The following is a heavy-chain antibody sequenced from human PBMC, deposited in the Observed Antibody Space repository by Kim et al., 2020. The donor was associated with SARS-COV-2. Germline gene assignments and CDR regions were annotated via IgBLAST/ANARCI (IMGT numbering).Heavy chain of an antibody. Sequence: ASVKVSCKASGYTFANYAISWVRQAPGQGLEWMGWISGYNGKTNYAQKLQGRVTMTTDTSTSAAYMELRSLRSDDTAVYYCARVGITVAAEFDYWGQGTLVTVSS. CDR3: ARVGITVAAEFDY. D-gene: IGHD6-19*01. V-gene: IGHV1-18*01. CDR2: ISGYNGKT. J-gene: IGHJ4*02. CDR1: GYTFANYA.